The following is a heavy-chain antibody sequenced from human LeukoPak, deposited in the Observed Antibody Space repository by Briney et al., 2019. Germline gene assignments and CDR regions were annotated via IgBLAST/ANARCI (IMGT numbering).Heavy chain of an antibody. CDR2: ITSSSNYI. V-gene: IGHV3-21*01. CDR3: ARDRGYFDN. J-gene: IGHJ4*02. CDR1: GFTFSNYA. Sequence: GKSLRLSCAASGFTFSNYAMNWVRQAPGKGLEWLSSITSSSNYIYYADSVKGRFTISRDNVQNSLYLQMNSLRAEDTAMYYCARDRGYFDNWGQGTLVTVSS.